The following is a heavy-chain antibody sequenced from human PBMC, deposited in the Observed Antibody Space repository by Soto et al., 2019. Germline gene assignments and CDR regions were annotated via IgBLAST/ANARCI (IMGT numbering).Heavy chain of an antibody. CDR3: AKREGAFDI. J-gene: IGHJ3*02. D-gene: IGHD1-26*01. CDR2: ISGSGGST. V-gene: IGHV3-23*01. CDR1: GFSFSSYA. Sequence: GGSLRLTCGDSGFSFSSYAISWIRQAPGKGLEWVSAISGSGGSTYYANSVKGRFTISRDNSKNTLFLQMNSLRAEDTAVYYCAKREGAFDIWGQGTMVTVSS.